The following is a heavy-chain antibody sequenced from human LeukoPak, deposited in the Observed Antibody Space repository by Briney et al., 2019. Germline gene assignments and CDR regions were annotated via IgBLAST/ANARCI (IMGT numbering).Heavy chain of an antibody. D-gene: IGHD3-10*01. Sequence: PGGSLRLSCAASGFTFSNYAMSWVRQAPGKGLEWVSSISDTGGATYYAESVKGRFTISRDNARNTFYLQLTSPRDEDTALYYCAKGGGSTFDNWGQGILVTVS. V-gene: IGHV3-23*01. J-gene: IGHJ4*02. CDR2: ISDTGGAT. CDR1: GFTFSNYA. CDR3: AKGGGSTFDN.